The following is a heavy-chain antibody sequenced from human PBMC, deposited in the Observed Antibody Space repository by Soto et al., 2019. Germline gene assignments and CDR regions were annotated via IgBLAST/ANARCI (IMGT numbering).Heavy chain of an antibody. Sequence: QVQLVQSGAEVKKPGSSVKVSCKASGGTFSSYTISWVRQAPGQGLEWMGRIIPILGIANYAQKFQGRVTITADKSTSTAYMELSSLRSEDTAVDYCARGTGTTGPGGDYWGQGTLVTVSS. D-gene: IGHD1-7*01. V-gene: IGHV1-69*02. CDR2: IIPILGIA. CDR3: ARGTGTTGPGGDY. J-gene: IGHJ4*02. CDR1: GGTFSSYT.